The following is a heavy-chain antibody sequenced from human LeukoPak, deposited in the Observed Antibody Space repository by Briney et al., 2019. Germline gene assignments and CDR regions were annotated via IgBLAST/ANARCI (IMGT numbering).Heavy chain of an antibody. J-gene: IGHJ4*02. CDR1: GFTFSSYW. CDR3: ARDNNWNYPDY. CDR2: ISGDVSTT. V-gene: IGHV3-74*03. Sequence: GGSLRLSCAASGFTFSSYWMHWVRHAPGKGLVWVSPISGDVSTTKYADSVKGRFTISRDNAKNTLFLQMSSLRAEDTAVYYCARDNNWNYPDYWGQGTLVTVSS. D-gene: IGHD1-7*01.